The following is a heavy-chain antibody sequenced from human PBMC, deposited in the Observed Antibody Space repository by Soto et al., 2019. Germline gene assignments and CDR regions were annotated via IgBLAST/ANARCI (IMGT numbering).Heavy chain of an antibody. J-gene: IGHJ4*02. CDR3: ARGPTDYYDNSGNYFLDY. D-gene: IGHD3-22*01. V-gene: IGHV1-18*01. CDR2: ISTYNGNT. CDR1: GYTFTTYG. Sequence: QVQLVQSGAEVKKPGASVKVSCKASGYTFTTYGMSWVRQAPGQGREWMGGISTYNGNTKYAERLQGRVTMTTDTTTSTAYMELRSLRSDDTAVYYCARGPTDYYDNSGNYFLDYWGQGTLVTVSS.